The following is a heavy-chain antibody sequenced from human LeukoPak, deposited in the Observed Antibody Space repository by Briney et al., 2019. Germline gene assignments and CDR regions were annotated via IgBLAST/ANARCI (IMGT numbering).Heavy chain of an antibody. J-gene: IGHJ4*02. CDR1: GFTSSSYA. CDR2: ISGSGGST. Sequence: GGSLRLSCAASGFTSSSYAMTWVRQAPGKGLEWVSAISGSGGSTYYADSAKGRFTISRDNSKNTLYLQMNSLRAEDTAVYYCAKGGQLRYYFDYWGQGTLVTVSS. V-gene: IGHV3-23*01. D-gene: IGHD5-12*01. CDR3: AKGGQLRYYFDY.